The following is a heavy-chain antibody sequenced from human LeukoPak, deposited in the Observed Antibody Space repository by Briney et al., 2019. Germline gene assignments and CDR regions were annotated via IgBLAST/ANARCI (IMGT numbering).Heavy chain of an antibody. D-gene: IGHD6-13*01. CDR3: ARAPHSSSWFFDY. Sequence: ASVKVSCKASGYTFTSYGISWVRQAPGQGLEWMGWINPNSGGTNYAQNFQGRVTMTRDTSISTAYMELSRLRSDDTAVYYCARAPHSSSWFFDYWGQGTLVTVSS. CDR2: INPNSGGT. J-gene: IGHJ4*02. CDR1: GYTFTSYG. V-gene: IGHV1-2*02.